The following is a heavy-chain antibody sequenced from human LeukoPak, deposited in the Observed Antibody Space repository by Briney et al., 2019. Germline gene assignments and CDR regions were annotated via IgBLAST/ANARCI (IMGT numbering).Heavy chain of an antibody. Sequence: GASVKVSCKASGYTFTGYYMHWLRQAPGQGLEWMGWINPNSGGTNYAQKFQGWVTMTRDTSISTAYMELSRLRSDDTAVYYCARDEGSSSWYYYFDYWGQGTLVTVSS. J-gene: IGHJ4*02. V-gene: IGHV1-2*04. CDR3: ARDEGSSSWYYYFDY. CDR1: GYTFTGYY. CDR2: INPNSGGT. D-gene: IGHD6-13*01.